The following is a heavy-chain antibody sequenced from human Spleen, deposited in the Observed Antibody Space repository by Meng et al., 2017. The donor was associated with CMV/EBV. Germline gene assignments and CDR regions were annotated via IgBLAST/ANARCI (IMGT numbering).Heavy chain of an antibody. D-gene: IGHD2-2*01. CDR3: ARGGAGYCSSTSCTDAFDI. CDR2: IYYSGST. CDR1: ISYY. V-gene: IGHV4-39*07. J-gene: IGHJ3*02. Sequence: ISYYWGWIRQPPGKGLEWIGSIYYSGSTYYNPSLKSRVTISVDTSKNQFSLKLSSVTAADTAVYYCARGGAGYCSSTSCTDAFDIWGQGTMVTVSS.